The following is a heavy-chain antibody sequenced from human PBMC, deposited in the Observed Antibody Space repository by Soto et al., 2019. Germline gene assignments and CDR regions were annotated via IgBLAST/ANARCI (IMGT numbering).Heavy chain of an antibody. D-gene: IGHD3-3*01. CDR1: GFTFSSYG. CDR3: ARGEYYDFRSGLVPYYYGIDV. V-gene: IGHV3-33*01. J-gene: IGHJ6*02. CDR2: IWDDGSNK. Sequence: QVQLVESGGGVVQPGRSLRLSCAASGFTFSSYGMHWVRQAPGKGLEWVAVIWDDGSNKYYAYSGKGQFTISRDNSKNTLYLQMNSLRAEDTAEYYCARGEYYDFRSGLVPYYYGIDVWGQGTTVTGSS.